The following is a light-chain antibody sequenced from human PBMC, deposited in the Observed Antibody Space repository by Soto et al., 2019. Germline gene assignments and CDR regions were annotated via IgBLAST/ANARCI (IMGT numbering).Light chain of an antibody. CDR1: NSDLGSYNL. J-gene: IGLJ1*01. V-gene: IGLV2-23*01. CDR2: EGT. Sequence: HSLLTKPSSLPDSPGQAITISCTGTNSDLGSYNLVSWFQQHPGKVPKVMIYEGTKRPSGVSDRFSGSKSDNTACLTISGLQAEDEGDYYCCSYAGDYMFDFGTGTKFTV. CDR3: CSYAGDYMFD.